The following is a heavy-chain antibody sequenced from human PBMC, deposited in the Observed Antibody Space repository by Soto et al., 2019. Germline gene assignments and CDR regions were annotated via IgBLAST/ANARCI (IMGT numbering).Heavy chain of an antibody. CDR2: ISNDGKNK. Sequence: PGGSLRLSCAASGFTFSNYVMHWVRQAPGKGLEWVAVISNDGKNKYYADSVKGRFTISRDNSKNTLYLQMNSLRAEDTAVYYCAKEGDIVVIPAAAHFDYWGQGTLVTVSS. D-gene: IGHD2-2*01. CDR3: AKEGDIVVIPAAAHFDY. V-gene: IGHV3-30*18. J-gene: IGHJ4*02. CDR1: GFTFSNYV.